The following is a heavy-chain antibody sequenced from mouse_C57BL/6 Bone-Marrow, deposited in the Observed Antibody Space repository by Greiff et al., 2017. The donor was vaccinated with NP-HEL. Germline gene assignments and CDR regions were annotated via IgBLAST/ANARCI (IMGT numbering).Heavy chain of an antibody. J-gene: IGHJ4*01. CDR3: ARRGYGYDVRRDYYAMDY. CDR2: VDPEDGET. D-gene: IGHD2-2*01. CDR1: GFNIKDYY. Sequence: EVQLQQSGAELVKPGASVKLSCTASGFNIKDYYMHWVKQRTEQGLGWIGRVDPEDGETKYAPKFQGKATITADTSSNTAYLQLSSLTSEDTAVYYCARRGYGYDVRRDYYAMDYWGQGTSVTVSS. V-gene: IGHV14-2*01.